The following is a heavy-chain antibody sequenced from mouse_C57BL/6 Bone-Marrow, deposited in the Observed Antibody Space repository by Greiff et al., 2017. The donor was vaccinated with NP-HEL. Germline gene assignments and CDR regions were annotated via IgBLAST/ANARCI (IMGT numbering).Heavy chain of an antibody. J-gene: IGHJ1*03. V-gene: IGHV5-17*01. CDR2: ISSGSSTI. Sequence: EVKLEESGGGLVKPGGSLKLSCAASGFTFSDYGMHWVRQAPEKGLEWVAYISSGSSTIYYADTVKGRFTISRDNAKNTLFLQMTSLRSEDTAMYYCARRGQLRLRSYWYFDVWGTGTTVTVSS. D-gene: IGHD3-2*02. CDR3: ARRGQLRLRSYWYFDV. CDR1: GFTFSDYG.